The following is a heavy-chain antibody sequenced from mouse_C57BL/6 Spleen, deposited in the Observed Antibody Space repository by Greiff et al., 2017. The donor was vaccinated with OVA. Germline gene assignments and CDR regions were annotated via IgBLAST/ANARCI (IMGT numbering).Heavy chain of an antibody. CDR1: GYAFTNYL. J-gene: IGHJ4*01. CDR2: INPGSGGT. D-gene: IGHD3-1*01. V-gene: IGHV1-54*01. CDR3: ARDTEREAMDY. Sequence: QVQLQQSGAELVRPGTSVKVSCKASGYAFTNYLIEWVKQRPGQGLEWIGVINPGSGGTNYNEKFKGKATLTADKSSSNAYMQLSSLTSEDSAVYFCARDTEREAMDYWGQGTSVTVSS.